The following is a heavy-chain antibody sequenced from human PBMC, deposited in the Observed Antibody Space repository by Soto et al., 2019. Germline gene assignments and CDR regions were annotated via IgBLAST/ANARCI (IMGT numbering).Heavy chain of an antibody. CDR1: GFTFSAYG. Sequence: PGGSLRLSCAGSGFTFSAYGMSWVRQAPGKGLEWVGRISFSGTSTYYGDSVKVRLTISRDNSKTTLYLQMKRMRAEDTALYYCEKEWKRGSGGDPDYVDXWGQGTLVNVSX. V-gene: IGHV3-23*01. J-gene: IGHJ1*01. CDR2: ISFSGTST. D-gene: IGHD3-10*01. CDR3: EKEWKRGSGGDPDYVDX.